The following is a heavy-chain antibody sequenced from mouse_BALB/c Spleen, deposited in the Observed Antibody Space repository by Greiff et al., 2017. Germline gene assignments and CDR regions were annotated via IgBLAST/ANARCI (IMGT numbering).Heavy chain of an antibody. V-gene: IGHV5-4*02. CDR2: ISDGGSYT. D-gene: IGHD1-1*01. CDR1: GFTFSDYY. J-gene: IGHJ4*01. Sequence: DVHLVESGGGLVKPGGSLKLSCAASGFTFSDYYMYWVRQTPEKRLEWVATISDGGSYTYYPDSVKGRFTISRDNAKNNLYLQMSSLKSEDTAMYYCARGYYDYAMDYWGQGTSVTVSS. CDR3: ARGYYDYAMDY.